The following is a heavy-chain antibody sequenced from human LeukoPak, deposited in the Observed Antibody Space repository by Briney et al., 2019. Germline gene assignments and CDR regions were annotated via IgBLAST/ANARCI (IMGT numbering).Heavy chain of an antibody. J-gene: IGHJ4*02. CDR1: GFTFSSYW. Sequence: GGSLRLSCAVSGFTFSSYWMTWVRQAPGKGLEWVANIKQDGSEKYYVDSVKGRFTISRDNSKNTLYLQMNSLRAEDSAAYYCAKDLLLGQWLVIGPFDQWGQGTLVTVSS. CDR2: IKQDGSEK. D-gene: IGHD6-19*01. CDR3: AKDLLLGQWLVIGPFDQ. V-gene: IGHV3-7*05.